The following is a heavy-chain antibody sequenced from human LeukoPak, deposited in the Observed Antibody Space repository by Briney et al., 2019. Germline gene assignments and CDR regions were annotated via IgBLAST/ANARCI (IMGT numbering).Heavy chain of an antibody. D-gene: IGHD2-2*01. V-gene: IGHV1-18*01. J-gene: IGHJ5*02. CDR2: ISAYNGNT. CDR1: GYTFTSYG. CDR3: ARGGRYCSSTSCYGRGVNWFDP. Sequence: ASVKVSCKASGYTFTSYGISWVRQAPGQGLEWMGWISAYNGNTNYAQKLQGRVTMTTGTSTSTAYMELRSLRSDDTAVYYCARGGRYCSSTSCYGRGVNWFDPWGQGTLVTVSS.